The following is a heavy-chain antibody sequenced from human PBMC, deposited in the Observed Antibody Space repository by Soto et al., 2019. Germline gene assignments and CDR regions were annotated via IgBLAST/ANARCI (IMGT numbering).Heavy chain of an antibody. V-gene: IGHV3-23*01. CDR1: GFTFSSYA. J-gene: IGHJ6*02. CDR2: ISGSGGST. Sequence: PGGSLRLSCAASGFTFSSYAMSWVRQAPGKGLEWVSAISGSGGSTYYADSVKGRFTISRDNSKNTLYLQMNSLRAEDTAVYYCARGFGVAIYYYYGMDVWGQGTTVTVSS. CDR3: ARGFGVAIYYYYGMDV. D-gene: IGHD3-3*01.